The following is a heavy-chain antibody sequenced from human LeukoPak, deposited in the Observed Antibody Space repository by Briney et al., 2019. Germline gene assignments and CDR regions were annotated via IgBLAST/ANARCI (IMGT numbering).Heavy chain of an antibody. J-gene: IGHJ4*02. CDR1: GFTFSSFA. V-gene: IGHV3-23*01. D-gene: IGHD2-15*01. CDR3: AKQWRGYCSGGSCSFYDY. Sequence: GGSLRLSCAASGFTFSSFAMSWVRQAPGKGLERLSTISGSGGATYYADSIKGRFTISRDNSKNTLYLQMNSLRAEDTAVYYCAKQWRGYCSGGSCSFYDYWGQGTLVTVSS. CDR2: ISGSGGAT.